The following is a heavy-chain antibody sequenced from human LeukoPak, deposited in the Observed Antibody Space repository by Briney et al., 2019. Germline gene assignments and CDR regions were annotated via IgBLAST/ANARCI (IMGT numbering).Heavy chain of an antibody. CDR1: GFTVSSHW. Sequence: PGESLRLSCAASGFTVSSHWMHWVRQAPGKGLVWVSRIYGDTYYADSVKGRFTISRDNAKNTLYLQMNSLRAEDTAVYYCARDSVTYYDFWSGYWLGVVAFDIWGQGTMVTVSS. V-gene: IGHV3-74*01. CDR2: IYGDT. CDR3: ARDSVTYYDFWSGYWLGVVAFDI. J-gene: IGHJ3*02. D-gene: IGHD3-3*01.